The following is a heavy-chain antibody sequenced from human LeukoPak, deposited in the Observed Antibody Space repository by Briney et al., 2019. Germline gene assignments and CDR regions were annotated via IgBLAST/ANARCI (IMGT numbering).Heavy chain of an antibody. CDR1: GFTFSSYG. Sequence: PGGSLRLSCAASGFTFSSYGMHWVRQAPGKGLEWVAVIWYDGSNKYYADSVKGRFTISRDNSKNTLYLQMNSLRAEDTAVYYCARDAPAYYDYVWGSYRYTGWGQGTLVTVSS. D-gene: IGHD3-16*02. CDR3: ARDAPAYYDYVWGSYRYTG. CDR2: IWYDGSNK. V-gene: IGHV3-33*01. J-gene: IGHJ4*02.